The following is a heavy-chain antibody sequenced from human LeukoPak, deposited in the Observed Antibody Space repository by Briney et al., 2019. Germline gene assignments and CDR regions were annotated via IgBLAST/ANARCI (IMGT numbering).Heavy chain of an antibody. J-gene: IGHJ2*01. CDR1: VYNFTTHG. CDR3: ARDGYFDL. CDR2: ISAHNGNT. V-gene: IGHV1-18*01. Sequence: ASVKVSCKASVYNFTTHGIAWVRQAPGQGLEWMGWISAHNGNTNYAQSLQGRVTMTTDTSTNTAYMELRSLRSDDTAVYYCARDGYFDLWGRGTLVTVSS.